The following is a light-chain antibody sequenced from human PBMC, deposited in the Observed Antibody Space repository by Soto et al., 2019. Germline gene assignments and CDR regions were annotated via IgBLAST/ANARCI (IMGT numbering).Light chain of an antibody. V-gene: IGKV1-27*01. Sequence: DIQMTQSPSSLPASVGDRVTITCRASQGISNYLAWYQQKPGKVPKLLIYDASTLQAGVPSRFSGSGSGTDFTLTISSLRPEDVATYYCQKYDSAPALTFGGGNKVEI. CDR3: QKYDSAPALT. J-gene: IGKJ4*01. CDR1: QGISNY. CDR2: DAS.